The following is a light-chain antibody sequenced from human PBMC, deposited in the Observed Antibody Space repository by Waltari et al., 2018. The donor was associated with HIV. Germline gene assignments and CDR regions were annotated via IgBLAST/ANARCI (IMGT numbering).Light chain of an antibody. CDR2: KDD. CDR1: SGSIASNY. V-gene: IGLV6-57*01. CDR3: QSYDNENPVL. Sequence: NFMLTQPHSVSESPGKTVTISCTRSSGSIASNYVQCYQQRPGSSPTTVIYKDDQRPSGVPDRFSGSIDSSSNSASLTISGLRTEDEADYYCQSYDNENPVLFGGGTKLTVL. J-gene: IGLJ2*01.